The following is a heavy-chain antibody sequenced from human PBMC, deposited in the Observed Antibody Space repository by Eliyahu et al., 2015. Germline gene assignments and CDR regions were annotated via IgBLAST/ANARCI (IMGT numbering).Heavy chain of an antibody. Sequence: QVQLVQSGAEVKKPGASVKVSCKASGYTFTSXYIHWVRQAPGQGLEWMGIINPSGGSRTYAQKFQGRVIMTRDTSTSTVYMDLKRLRSEDTAVYYCAGQGGSSDFDYWGQGTLVTVSS. V-gene: IGHV1-46*01. CDR1: GYTFTSXY. CDR2: INPSGGSR. J-gene: IGHJ4*02. CDR3: AGQGGSSDFDY. D-gene: IGHD1-26*01.